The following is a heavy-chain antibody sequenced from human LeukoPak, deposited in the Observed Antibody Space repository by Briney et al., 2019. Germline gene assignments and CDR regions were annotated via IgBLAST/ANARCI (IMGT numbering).Heavy chain of an antibody. J-gene: IGHJ4*02. CDR1: GGTFNTYA. Sequence: ASVKVSCKASGGTFNTYAISWVRQAPGQGLEWMGWINTNTGNPTYAQGFTGRFVFSLDTSVSTAYLQISSLKAEDTAVYYCARVSPQQLVYYFDYWGQGTLVTVSS. V-gene: IGHV7-4-1*02. CDR3: ARVSPQQLVYYFDY. CDR2: INTNTGNP. D-gene: IGHD6-13*01.